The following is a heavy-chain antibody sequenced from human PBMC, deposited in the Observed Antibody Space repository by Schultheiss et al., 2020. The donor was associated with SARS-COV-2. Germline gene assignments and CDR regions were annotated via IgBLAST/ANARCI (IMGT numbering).Heavy chain of an antibody. J-gene: IGHJ3*02. CDR1: GGTFSSYA. V-gene: IGHV1-69*13. Sequence: SVMVSCKASGGTFSSYAISWVRQAPGQGLEWMGGIIPIFGTANYAQKFQGRVTITADESTSTAYMELSSLRSEDTAVYYCATRITGAEASLFDIWGQGTMVTVSS. CDR3: ATRITGAEASLFDI. CDR2: IIPIFGTA. D-gene: IGHD1-20*01.